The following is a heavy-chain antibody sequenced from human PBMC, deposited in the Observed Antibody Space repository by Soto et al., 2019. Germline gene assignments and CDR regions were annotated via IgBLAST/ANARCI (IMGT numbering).Heavy chain of an antibody. D-gene: IGHD6-6*01. CDR2: ISYDGSNK. CDR3: AKDIAARPSYYYYYYGMDV. CDR1: GFTFSSYG. J-gene: IGHJ6*02. Sequence: GXSLRLSCAASGFTFSSYGMHRVRQAPGKGLEWVAVISYDGSNKYYADSVKGRFTISRDNSKNTLYLQMNSLRAEDTAVYYCAKDIAARPSYYYYYYGMDVWGQGTTVTVSS. V-gene: IGHV3-30*18.